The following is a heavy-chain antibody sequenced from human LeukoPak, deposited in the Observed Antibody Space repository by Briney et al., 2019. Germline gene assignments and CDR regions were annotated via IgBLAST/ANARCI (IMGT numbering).Heavy chain of an antibody. D-gene: IGHD2-15*01. V-gene: IGHV3-21*01. J-gene: IGHJ6*02. Sequence: GGSLRLSCAASGFTFSSYSMNWVCQAPGKGLEWVSSISSSSSYIYYADSVKGRFTISRDNAKNSLYLQMNSLRAEDTAVYYCARDLGYCSGGSCYEARYYYYYGMDVWGQGTTVTVSS. CDR3: ARDLGYCSGGSCYEARYYYYYGMDV. CDR2: ISSSSSYI. CDR1: GFTFSSYS.